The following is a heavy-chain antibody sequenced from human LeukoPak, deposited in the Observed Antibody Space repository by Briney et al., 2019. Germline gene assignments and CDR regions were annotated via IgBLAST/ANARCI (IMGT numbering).Heavy chain of an antibody. CDR1: GGSISSGDYY. J-gene: IGHJ6*03. CDR2: IYYSGST. CDR3: ARGGTGTTGGLFSHYYYYYYMDV. V-gene: IGHV4-30-4*08. D-gene: IGHD1-7*01. Sequence: PSETLSLTCTVSGGSISSGDYYWSWIRQPPGKGLEWIGYIYYSGSTNYNPSLKSRVTISVDTSENQFSLKLSSVTAADTAVYYCARGGTGTTGGLFSHYYYYYYMDVWGKGTTVTVSS.